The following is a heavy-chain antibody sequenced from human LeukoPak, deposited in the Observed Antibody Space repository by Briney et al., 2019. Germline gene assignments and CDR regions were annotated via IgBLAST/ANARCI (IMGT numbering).Heavy chain of an antibody. CDR3: ARGHDYYDSSGYLSH. CDR1: GFTLSSNS. D-gene: IGHD3-22*01. V-gene: IGHV3-53*01. Sequence: GRSLRLSCTVSGFTLSSNSMSCVRQAPGNGLEWVSCIYSDNTHYSDSVKGRFTISRDNSKNNLYLQMISLRAEAAAVYYCARGHDYYDSSGYLSHWGQGTLVTVSS. CDR2: IYSDNT. J-gene: IGHJ4*02.